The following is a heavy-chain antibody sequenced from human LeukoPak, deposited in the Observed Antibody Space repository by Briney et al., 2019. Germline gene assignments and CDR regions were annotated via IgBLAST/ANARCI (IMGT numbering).Heavy chain of an antibody. D-gene: IGHD2-15*01. V-gene: IGHV3-23*01. Sequence: PGGSLRLSCAASGLTFYNYAMSWFRRAPGKGLELVSGIYGSDDKTVYGDAVKGRFTISRDNSKNTLYLQMNSLRADDTAVYYCTKTQGYYDAWGQGALVTVSS. CDR1: GLTFYNYA. CDR2: IYGSDDKT. J-gene: IGHJ5*02. CDR3: TKTQGYYDA.